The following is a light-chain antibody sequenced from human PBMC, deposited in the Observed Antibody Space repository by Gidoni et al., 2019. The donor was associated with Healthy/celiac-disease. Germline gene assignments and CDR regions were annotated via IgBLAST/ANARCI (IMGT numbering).Light chain of an antibody. CDR1: QIVSSSY. J-gene: IGKJ4*01. V-gene: IGKV3-20*01. CDR3: QQYGSSTDT. Sequence: EIGLKQSPGTLSLSPGERATLSCRAGQIVSSSYLAWYQQKPGQAPRLLISGASSRATGLPDRFSGSGSGTDFTLTISRLDPEDFAVYYCQQYGSSTDTFGGGTKVEIK. CDR2: GAS.